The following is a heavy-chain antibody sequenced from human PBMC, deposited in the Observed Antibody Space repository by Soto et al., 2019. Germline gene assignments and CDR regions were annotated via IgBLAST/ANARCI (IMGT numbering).Heavy chain of an antibody. D-gene: IGHD5-12*01. CDR1: GGSLSGNH. CDR3: ARPSRTSGYLQPGFCEC. V-gene: IGHV4-34*01. Sequence: SETLSLTCAVYGGSLSGNHWSWTRQPPGKGLERIGEINDSGSTESNPSLRSRVTISVDTPKSRCSLRLTSVTAADTAVYYCARPSRTSGYLQPGFCECWGQGTLGGVAS. J-gene: IGHJ4*02. CDR2: INDSGST.